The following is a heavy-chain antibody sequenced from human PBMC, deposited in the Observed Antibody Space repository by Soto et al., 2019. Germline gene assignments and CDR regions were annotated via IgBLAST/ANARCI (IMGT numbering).Heavy chain of an antibody. V-gene: IGHV5-10-1*01. CDR1: GYSFTTYW. CDR2: IDPTDSYT. Sequence: GESLKISCQASGYSFTTYWISWVRQMPGKGLECMGRIDPTDSYTDYGPSFEGHVTMSVDRSINTAYLEWSSLKASDSAMYYCARLTLAQDNSGYHLFDYWGLGTLVTVSS. CDR3: ARLTLAQDNSGYHLFDY. J-gene: IGHJ4*02. D-gene: IGHD3-22*01.